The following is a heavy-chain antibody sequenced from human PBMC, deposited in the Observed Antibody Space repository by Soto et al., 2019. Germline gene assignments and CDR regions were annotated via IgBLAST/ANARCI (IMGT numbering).Heavy chain of an antibody. CDR3: ARALGVYCGGDCALDY. V-gene: IGHV3-33*01. J-gene: IGHJ4*02. CDR2: KWYDGSNK. Sequence: GGSLRLSCAASGFTFSSYGMHWVRQAPGKGLGWVAVKWYDGSNKYYADSVKGRFTISRDNSKNTLYLQMNSLRAEDTAVYYCARALGVYCGGDCALDYWGQGTLVTVSS. CDR1: GFTFSSYG. D-gene: IGHD2-21*02.